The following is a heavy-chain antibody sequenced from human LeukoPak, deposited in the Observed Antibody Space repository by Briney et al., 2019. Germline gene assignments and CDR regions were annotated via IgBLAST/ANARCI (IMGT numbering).Heavy chain of an antibody. V-gene: IGHV1-69*04. CDR1: GGTFNNYI. CDR2: ILPTINIR. J-gene: IGHJ4*02. D-gene: IGHD5-12*01. CDR3: ATDLSGHGYVFDF. Sequence: SVKVSCKTSGGTFNNYIFSWVRQAPGQGLEWIGRILPTINIRNYAQKFQGRVTITADQSTSTAYMELSSLRSDDTAVYYCATDLSGHGYVFDFWGQGTLVTVSS.